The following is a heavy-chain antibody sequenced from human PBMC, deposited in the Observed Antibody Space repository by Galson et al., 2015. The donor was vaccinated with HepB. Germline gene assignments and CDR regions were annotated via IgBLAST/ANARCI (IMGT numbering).Heavy chain of an antibody. CDR1: GDSVSSNSAA. J-gene: IGHJ6*02. CDR2: TYYRSKWYT. Sequence: AISGDSVSSNSAAWNWISQSPSRGLEWLGRTYYRSKWYTDYAVSVKSRITINPDTSKNQFSLQLNSVTPEDTAVYYCARAGPVAGTSQLYYYYGMDVWGQGTTVTVSS. D-gene: IGHD6-19*01. CDR3: ARAGPVAGTSQLYYYYGMDV. V-gene: IGHV6-1*01.